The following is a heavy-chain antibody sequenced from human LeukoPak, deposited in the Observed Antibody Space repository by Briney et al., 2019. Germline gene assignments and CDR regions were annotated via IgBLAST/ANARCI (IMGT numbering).Heavy chain of an antibody. Sequence: GGSLRLSCAASGFTFSSYAMHWVRQAPGKGLEYVSAISSNGGSTYYANSVKGRFTISRDNSKNTLYLQTGSLRAEDMAVYYCAREMTTVTTYFFGDAFDIWGQGTMVTVSS. CDR3: AREMTTVTTYFFGDAFDI. D-gene: IGHD4-17*01. V-gene: IGHV3-64*01. CDR1: GFTFSSYA. CDR2: ISSNGGST. J-gene: IGHJ3*02.